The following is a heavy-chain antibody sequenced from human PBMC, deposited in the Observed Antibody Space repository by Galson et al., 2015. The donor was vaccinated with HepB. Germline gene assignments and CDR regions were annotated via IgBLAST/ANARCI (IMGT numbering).Heavy chain of an antibody. V-gene: IGHV5-10-1*01. Sequence: QSGAEVKKPGESLRISCKGSGYSFTSYWISWVRQMPGKGLEWMGRIDPSDSYTNYSPSFQGHVTLSGDKSISTAYLQWSGLKASDTAIYYCATRARGFGEVGAGWAFDNWGQGTMVTVSS. D-gene: IGHD3-10*01. J-gene: IGHJ3*02. CDR1: GYSFTSYW. CDR3: ATRARGFGEVGAGWAFDN. CDR2: IDPSDSYT.